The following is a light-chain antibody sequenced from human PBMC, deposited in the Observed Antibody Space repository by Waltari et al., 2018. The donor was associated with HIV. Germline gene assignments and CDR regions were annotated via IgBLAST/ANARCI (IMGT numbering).Light chain of an antibody. V-gene: IGLV2-11*01. CDR3: CSYAGTYTYVL. J-gene: IGLJ3*02. Sequence: QSALTQPRSVSGSPGQSVTISCTGTSSDVGGYDSVSWYLQHPGKVPKLIIYEVIKRPSGVPDRFSVSKSGNTASLTISGLQTEDEADYFCCSYAGTYTYVLFGGGTKLTVL. CDR1: SSDVGGYDS. CDR2: EVI.